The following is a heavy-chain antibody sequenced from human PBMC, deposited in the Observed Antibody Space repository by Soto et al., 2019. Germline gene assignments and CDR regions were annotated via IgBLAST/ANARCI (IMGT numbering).Heavy chain of an antibody. CDR2: INHSGST. CDR1: GGSFRGYC. CDR3: ASGARIEAANHYSYYGMDV. Sequence: PSYTPALTRALYGGSFRGYCCAGIRQPPGKGLEWIGEINHSGSTNYNPSLKSRVTISVDTSKNQFSLKLSSVTAADTAVYYCASGARIEAANHYSYYGMDVWGQGTTVTV. D-gene: IGHD6-25*01. J-gene: IGHJ6*01. V-gene: IGHV4-34*01.